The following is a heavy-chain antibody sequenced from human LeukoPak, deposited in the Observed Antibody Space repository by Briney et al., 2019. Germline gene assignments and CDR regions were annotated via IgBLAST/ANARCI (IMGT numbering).Heavy chain of an antibody. CDR2: ISYDGSNK. D-gene: IGHD3-3*01. Sequence: GGSLRLSCAASGFTFSSYGMHWVRQAPGKGLEWVAVISYDGSNKYYADSVKGRFTISRDNSKNTLYLQMNSLRAEDTAVYYCAKDLFGVTDIWGQGTMVTVSS. CDR1: GFTFSSYG. V-gene: IGHV3-30*18. J-gene: IGHJ3*02. CDR3: AKDLFGVTDI.